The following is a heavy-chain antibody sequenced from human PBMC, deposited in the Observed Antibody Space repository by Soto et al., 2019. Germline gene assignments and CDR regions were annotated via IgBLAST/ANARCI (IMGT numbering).Heavy chain of an antibody. CDR2: IATYNTNR. CDR3: ARVLRGVVNWFDP. D-gene: IGHD3-10*01. CDR1: GDTFTNFG. Sequence: GASVKVSCKTSGDTFTNFGLSWVRQAPGQGLEWMGWIATYNTNRNYAQKSQGRLTLTTDTSTSTAHMELKSLGYDDTAVYYCARVLRGVVNWFDPWGQGTLVTVSS. V-gene: IGHV1-18*01. J-gene: IGHJ5*02.